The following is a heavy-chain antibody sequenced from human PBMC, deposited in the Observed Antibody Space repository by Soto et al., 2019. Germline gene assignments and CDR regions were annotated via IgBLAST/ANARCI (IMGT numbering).Heavy chain of an antibody. Sequence: GGSLRLSCAASGFTFSSYGMHWVRQAPGKGLEWVAVIWYDGSNKYYADSVKGRFTISRDNSKNTLYLQMNSLRAVDTAVYYCARGRNLVRYNFLYYYYGMDVWGQGTTVTVSS. CDR2: IWYDGSNK. D-gene: IGHD1-1*01. CDR3: ARGRNLVRYNFLYYYYGMDV. CDR1: GFTFSSYG. V-gene: IGHV3-33*01. J-gene: IGHJ6*02.